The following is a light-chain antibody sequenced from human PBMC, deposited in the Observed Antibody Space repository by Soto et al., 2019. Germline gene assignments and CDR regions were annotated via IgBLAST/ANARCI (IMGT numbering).Light chain of an antibody. CDR2: WAS. CDR3: QQYESTPPT. V-gene: IGKV4-1*01. Sequence: DIVMTQSPDSLAVSLGERATINCKSSQSVLYNSNNKNYLAWCQQRPGQPPKLLIYWASTRESGVPDRFSGSGSGTDFTLTITSLQAEDVAVYYCQQYESTPPTFGQGTKLEIK. J-gene: IGKJ2*01. CDR1: QSVLYNSNNKNY.